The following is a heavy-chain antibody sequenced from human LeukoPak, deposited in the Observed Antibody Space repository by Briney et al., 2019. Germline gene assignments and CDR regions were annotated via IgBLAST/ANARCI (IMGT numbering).Heavy chain of an antibody. CDR1: GFTASSNY. J-gene: IGHJ4*02. V-gene: IGHV3-53*01. Sequence: PGGSLRLSCAASGFTASSNYMSWVRQAPGKGLEWVSVIYSGGSTYYADSVSGRFTISRDNSNNTLYLQMNSLRAEDTAVYYCARGGMILPVDWGQGTLVTVSS. CDR2: IYSGGST. D-gene: IGHD2-15*01. CDR3: ARGGMILPVD.